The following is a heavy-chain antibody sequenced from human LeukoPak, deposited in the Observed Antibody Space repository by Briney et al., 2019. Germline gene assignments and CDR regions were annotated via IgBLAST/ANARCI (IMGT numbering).Heavy chain of an antibody. CDR3: ARERDSDYYYMDV. Sequence: PSETLSLTCTVSGGSISRYYWSWIRQPPGKGLEWIGYIYYSGSTNYNPSLKSRVTISVDTSKNQFPLKLSSVTAADTAVYYCARERDSDYYYMDVWGKGTTVTVSS. J-gene: IGHJ6*03. V-gene: IGHV4-59*01. D-gene: IGHD1-26*01. CDR2: IYYSGST. CDR1: GGSISRYY.